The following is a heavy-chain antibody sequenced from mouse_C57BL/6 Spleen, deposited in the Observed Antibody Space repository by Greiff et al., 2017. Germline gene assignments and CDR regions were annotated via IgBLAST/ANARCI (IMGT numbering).Heavy chain of an antibody. CDR2: ISSGSSSI. D-gene: IGHD2-5*01. Sequence: EVHLVESGGGLVKPGGSLKLSCAASGFTFSDYGMHWVRQAPEKGLEWVAYISSGSSSIDYADTVKGRVTISRDNAKNTLFLQMASLRSEDTAMYYCEIYYSTCVGAMDYWGQGTSVTVSS. V-gene: IGHV5-17*01. J-gene: IGHJ4*01. CDR1: GFTFSDYG. CDR3: EIYYSTCVGAMDY.